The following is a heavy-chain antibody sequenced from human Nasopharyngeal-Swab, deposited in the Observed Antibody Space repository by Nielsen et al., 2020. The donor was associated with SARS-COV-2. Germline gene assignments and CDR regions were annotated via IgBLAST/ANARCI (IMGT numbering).Heavy chain of an antibody. J-gene: IGHJ4*02. CDR1: GFTFSSYG. D-gene: IGHD6-13*01. CDR2: IWYDGSNK. Sequence: GESLKISCAASGFTFSSYGMHWVRQAPGKGLEWVAVIWYDGSNKYYADSVKGRFTISRDNSKNTLYLQMNSLRAEDTAVYYCARDIGARYSSSCLDYWGQGTLVTVSS. V-gene: IGHV3-33*01. CDR3: ARDIGARYSSSCLDY.